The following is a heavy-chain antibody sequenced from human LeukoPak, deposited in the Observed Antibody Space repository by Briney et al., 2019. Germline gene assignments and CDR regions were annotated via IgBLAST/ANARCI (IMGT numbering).Heavy chain of an antibody. V-gene: IGHV4-59*01. J-gene: IGHJ4*02. CDR2: IYYSGST. D-gene: IGHD4-11*01. CDR1: GGSLSSYY. Sequence: SETLSLTCTVSGGSLSSYYWSWIRQPPGKGLELIGYIYYSGSTNYNPSLKSRVTISVDTSKNQFSLKLSSVTAADTSVYYCARGRYPNLQVHWGQGTLVTVSS. CDR3: ARGRYPNLQVH.